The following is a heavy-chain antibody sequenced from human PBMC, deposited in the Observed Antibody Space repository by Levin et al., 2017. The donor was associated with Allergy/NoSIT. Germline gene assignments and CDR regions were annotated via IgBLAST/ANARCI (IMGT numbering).Heavy chain of an antibody. CDR3: TILLRPVDY. CDR2: IKSKPDGETK. J-gene: IGHJ4*01. V-gene: IGHV3-15*01. CDR1: GFTFWEVW. Sequence: LSLTCAASGFTFWEVWVNWVRQRPGKGLEWVAHIKSKPDGETKDYAAPVKGRFSVSRDDSTSMVYLHMSGLTSEDTGVYYCTILLRPVDYWGHGTLVTVSS. D-gene: IGHD3-16*01.